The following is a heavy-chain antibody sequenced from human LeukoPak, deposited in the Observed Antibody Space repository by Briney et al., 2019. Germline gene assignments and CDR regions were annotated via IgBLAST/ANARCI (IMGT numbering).Heavy chain of an antibody. V-gene: IGHV3-11*01. Sequence: GGSLRLSCAASGFTFSDCYMSWIRQAPGKGLEWVSYISSSGSTIYYADSVKGRFTISRDNAKNSLYLQMNSLRAEDTAVYYCASNYYYYGMDVWGQGTTVTVSS. CDR3: ASNYYYYGMDV. CDR1: GFTFSDCY. CDR2: ISSSGSTI. J-gene: IGHJ6*02.